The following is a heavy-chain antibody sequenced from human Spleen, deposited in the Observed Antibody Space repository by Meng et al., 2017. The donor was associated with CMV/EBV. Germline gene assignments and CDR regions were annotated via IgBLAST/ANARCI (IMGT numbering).Heavy chain of an antibody. V-gene: IGHV1-8*01. D-gene: IGHD3-22*01. CDR3: ARETSGYYRGAFDY. J-gene: IGHJ4*02. CDR2: MNPNSGNT. Sequence: KAPGYTFTSYDINWVRQATGQGLEWMGWMNPNSGNTGYAQKFQGRVTMTRNTSISTAYMELSSLRSEDTAVYYCARETSGYYRGAFDYWGQGTLVTVSS. CDR1: GYTFTSYD.